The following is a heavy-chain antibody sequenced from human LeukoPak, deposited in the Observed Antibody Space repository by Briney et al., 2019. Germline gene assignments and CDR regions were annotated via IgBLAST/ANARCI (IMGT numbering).Heavy chain of an antibody. D-gene: IGHD6-13*01. CDR2: SSYSGSS. CDR1: GCSIGTNY. V-gene: IGHV4-59*01. CDR3: ARSDTHHIHSSSWHFDY. J-gene: IGHJ4*02. Sequence: SETLSLTCSASGCSIGTNYWSWIRQVPGKGLEWIGYSSYSGSSNYNPSLKSRVTISVDTSKTQFSLYLNSVTAADTAVYYCARSDTHHIHSSSWHFDYWGQGTLVTVSS.